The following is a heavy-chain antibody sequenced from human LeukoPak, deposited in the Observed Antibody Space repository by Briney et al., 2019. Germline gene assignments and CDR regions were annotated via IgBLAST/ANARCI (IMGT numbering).Heavy chain of an antibody. CDR3: ARGRRQWLVTDYYYGMDV. Sequence: ASVKVSCKASGYTFTGYYMHWVRQAPGQGLEWMGWINPNSGGTNYAQKFQGRVTMTRDTSISTAYMELSRLRSDDTAVYYCARGRRQWLVTDYYYGMDVWGQGTTVTVSS. D-gene: IGHD6-19*01. J-gene: IGHJ6*02. CDR1: GYTFTGYY. V-gene: IGHV1-2*02. CDR2: INPNSGGT.